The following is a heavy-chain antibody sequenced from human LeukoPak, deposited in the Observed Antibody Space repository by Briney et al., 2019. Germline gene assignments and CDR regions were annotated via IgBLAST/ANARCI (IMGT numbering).Heavy chain of an antibody. D-gene: IGHD3-9*01. CDR1: GFTFSSYG. Sequence: PGGSLRLSCAASGFTFSSYGMHWVRQAPGKGLEWVALIWYDGSNKYYADSVKGRFTISRDNSKNTLYLQMNSLRAEDTAVYYCAKDYDILTAVYYFDYWGQGTLVTVSS. CDR2: IWYDGSNK. CDR3: AKDYDILTAVYYFDY. J-gene: IGHJ4*02. V-gene: IGHV3-33*06.